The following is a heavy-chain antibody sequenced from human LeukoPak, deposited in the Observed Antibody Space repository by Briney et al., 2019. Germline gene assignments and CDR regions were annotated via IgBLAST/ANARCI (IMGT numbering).Heavy chain of an antibody. CDR3: AKVGDDSDYPEYFQH. CDR2: ISWDGTST. J-gene: IGHJ1*01. V-gene: IGHV3-43D*03. Sequence: GGSLRLSCAASGFTFDNYAMNWVRQAPGKGLEWVSFISWDGTSTYYADSVKGRFTVSRDNSKNSLYLQMNSLRAEDTALYYCAKVGDDSDYPEYFQHWGQGTLVSVSS. CDR1: GFTFDNYA. D-gene: IGHD3-22*01.